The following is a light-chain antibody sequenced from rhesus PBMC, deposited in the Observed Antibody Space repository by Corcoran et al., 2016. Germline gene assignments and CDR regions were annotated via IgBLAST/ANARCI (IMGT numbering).Light chain of an antibody. J-gene: IGKJ2*01. CDR3: YQHSSGYS. Sequence: QVILTQSPASLSLSPGERATLSCRASQSVSSYLAWYQQKPGQAPRLLIYGASSRATGIPDRFSGSGSRTDFTLPINRLEPEDVGVYHCYQHSSGYSFGQGTKVEIK. CDR1: QSVSSY. V-gene: IGKV3-10*01. CDR2: GAS.